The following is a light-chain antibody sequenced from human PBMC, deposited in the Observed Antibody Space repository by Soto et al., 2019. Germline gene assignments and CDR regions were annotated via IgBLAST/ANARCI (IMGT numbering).Light chain of an antibody. V-gene: IGLV2-8*01. CDR3: SSYAGSSTSYV. CDR1: SSDVGGYNY. Sequence: QSALTQPPSASGSPGQSVTISCTGTSSDVGGYNYVSWYQQYPGKAPKLMIYEVNKRPSGVPDRFSGSKSGNTASLTVSGLQAEDEADYYCSSYAGSSTSYVFGTGTKLTVL. CDR2: EVN. J-gene: IGLJ1*01.